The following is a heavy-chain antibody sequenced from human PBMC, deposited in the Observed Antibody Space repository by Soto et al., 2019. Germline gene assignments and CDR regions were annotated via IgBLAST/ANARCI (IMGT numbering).Heavy chain of an antibody. Sequence: PGESLKISCKASGYSFTNFWIGWVRQMPGKGLEWMGIIYPGDSDTRYSPSFQGLVTISADKSITTAYLHWSSLKASDTAIYYCARPLELEGAYYYYGMDVWGQGTTVTVSS. CDR2: IYPGDSDT. D-gene: IGHD6-6*01. J-gene: IGHJ6*02. CDR3: ARPLELEGAYYYYGMDV. CDR1: GYSFTNFW. V-gene: IGHV5-51*01.